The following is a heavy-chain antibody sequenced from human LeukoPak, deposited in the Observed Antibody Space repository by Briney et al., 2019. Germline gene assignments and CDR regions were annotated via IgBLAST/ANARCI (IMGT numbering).Heavy chain of an antibody. CDR1: GFTFSDHY. Sequence: GGSLRLSCAASGFTFSDHYMSWIGQAPGKGLEWVSYISSSGSTIYYADSVKGRFTISRDNAKNSLYLQMNSLRAEDTAVYYCARLPAARYYYYYMDVWGKGTTVTVSS. D-gene: IGHD2-2*01. J-gene: IGHJ6*03. CDR2: ISSSGSTI. V-gene: IGHV3-11*01. CDR3: ARLPAARYYYYYMDV.